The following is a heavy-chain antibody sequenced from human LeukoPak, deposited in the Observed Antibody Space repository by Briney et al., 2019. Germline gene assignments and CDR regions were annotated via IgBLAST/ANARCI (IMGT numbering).Heavy chain of an antibody. J-gene: IGHJ6*02. Sequence: PSETLSLTCTVSGGSISSSSYYWGWIRQPPGKGLEWIGSIYYSGSTYYNPSLKSRVTISVDTSKNQFSLKLSSVTAADTAVYYCARDRIKWDYYGMDVWGQGTTVTVSS. V-gene: IGHV4-39*07. D-gene: IGHD5-12*01. CDR2: IYYSGST. CDR1: GGSISSSSYY. CDR3: ARDRIKWDYYGMDV.